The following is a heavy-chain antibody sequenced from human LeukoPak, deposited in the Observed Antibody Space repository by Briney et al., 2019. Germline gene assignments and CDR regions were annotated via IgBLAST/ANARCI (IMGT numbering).Heavy chain of an antibody. CDR2: INPNSGGT. D-gene: IGHD2-15*01. CDR1: GYTFTGYY. Sequence: ASVKVSCKASGYTFTGYYMHWVRQAPGQGLEWMGWINPNSGGTNYAQKFQGRVTMTRDTSISTAYMELSRLRSDDTDVYYCASNVIACSGGSCYHGWFDPWGQGTLVTVSS. J-gene: IGHJ5*02. V-gene: IGHV1-2*02. CDR3: ASNVIACSGGSCYHGWFDP.